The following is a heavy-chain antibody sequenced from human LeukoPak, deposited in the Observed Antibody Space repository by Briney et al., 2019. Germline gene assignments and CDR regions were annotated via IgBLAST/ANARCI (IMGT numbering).Heavy chain of an antibody. J-gene: IGHJ3*02. D-gene: IGHD3-10*01. CDR2: IYSGGST. CDR1: GFTVSSNY. Sequence: GGSLRLSCAASGFTVSSNYMSWVRQAPGKGLEWVSVIYSGGSTYYADSVKGRFTISRDNSKNTLYLQMNSLRAEDTAVYYCARTRFVELLGAFDIWGQGTMVTVSS. CDR3: ARTRFVELLGAFDI. V-gene: IGHV3-53*01.